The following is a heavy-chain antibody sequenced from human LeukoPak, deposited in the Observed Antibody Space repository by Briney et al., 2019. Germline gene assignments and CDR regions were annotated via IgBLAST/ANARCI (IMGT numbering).Heavy chain of an antibody. Sequence: SETLSLTCTVSGGSISSSSYYWGWIRQPPGKGLEWIGSIYYSGSTYYNPSLKSRVTISVDTSKNQFSLKLSSVTAADTAVYYCARAGGAGSPYWYFDLWGRGTLVTVSS. J-gene: IGHJ2*01. CDR3: ARAGGAGSPYWYFDL. CDR2: IYYSGST. D-gene: IGHD6-13*01. V-gene: IGHV4-39*07. CDR1: GGSISSSSYY.